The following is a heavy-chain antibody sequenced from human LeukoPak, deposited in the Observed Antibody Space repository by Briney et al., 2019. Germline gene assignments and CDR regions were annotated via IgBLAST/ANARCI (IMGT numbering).Heavy chain of an antibody. CDR3: ATHYYASGNYYNPIFY. Sequence: GGSLRLSCAASGFTFSRYGMHWVRQAPGKGLEWVAFIRYDESDKKYKDSVKGRFTVSKDNSKNTLSLQMHSLRVEDAAVYYCATHYYASGNYYNPIFYWGQGALVTVSS. CDR2: IRYDESDK. J-gene: IGHJ4*02. D-gene: IGHD3-10*01. CDR1: GFTFSRYG. V-gene: IGHV3-30*02.